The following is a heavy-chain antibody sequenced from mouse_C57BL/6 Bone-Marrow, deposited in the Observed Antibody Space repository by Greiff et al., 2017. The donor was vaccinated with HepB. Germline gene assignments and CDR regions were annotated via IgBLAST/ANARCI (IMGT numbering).Heavy chain of an antibody. J-gene: IGHJ2*01. Sequence: QVHVKQSGAELVRPGTSVKVSCKASGYAFTNYLIEWVKQRPGQGLEWIGVINPGSGGTNYNEKFHGKATLTADKSSRTAYMQLSSLTSEDSAVYFCAREGDSSGLFDYWGQGTTLTVSS. CDR3: AREGDSSGLFDY. CDR2: INPGSGGT. CDR1: GYAFTNYL. D-gene: IGHD3-2*02. V-gene: IGHV1-54*01.